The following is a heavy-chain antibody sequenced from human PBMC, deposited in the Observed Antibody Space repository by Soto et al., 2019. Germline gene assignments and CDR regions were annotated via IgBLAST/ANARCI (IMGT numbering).Heavy chain of an antibody. CDR1: GFTFSGSA. J-gene: IGHJ6*02. CDR3: TRFCSSTSCYSPGYYYYYGMDV. CDR2: IRSKANSYAT. D-gene: IGHD2-2*02. Sequence: GGSLRLSCAASGFTFSGSAMHWVRQASGKGLEWVGRIRSKANSYATAYAASVRGRFTISRDDSKNTAYLQMNSLKTEDTAVYYCTRFCSSTSCYSPGYYYYYGMDVWGQGTTVTVSS. V-gene: IGHV3-73*01.